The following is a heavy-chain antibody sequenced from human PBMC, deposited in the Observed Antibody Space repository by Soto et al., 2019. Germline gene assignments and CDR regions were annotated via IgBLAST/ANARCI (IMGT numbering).Heavy chain of an antibody. J-gene: IGHJ6*01. Sequence: GKGLEWIGYIYYSGSTNYNPSLKSRVTISVDTSKNQFSLELSSVTAADTAVYYCARDFDDIHYYCSVTDFLVQGSTVTGSS. V-gene: IGHV4-59*01. CDR2: IYYSGST. D-gene: IGHD3-9*01. CDR3: ARDFDDIHYYCSVTDF.